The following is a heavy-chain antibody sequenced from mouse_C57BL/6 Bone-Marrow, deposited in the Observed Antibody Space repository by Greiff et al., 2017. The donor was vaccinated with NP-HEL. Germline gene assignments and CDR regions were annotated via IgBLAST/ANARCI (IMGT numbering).Heavy chain of an antibody. Sequence: EVKLVESGGGLVQPGGPLKLSCAASGFTFSDYYMYWVRQTPEKRLEWVAYISNGGGSTYYPDTVKGRFTISRDNAKNTLYLQMSRLKSEDTAMYYCARQMVTTDWYFDVWGTGTTVTVSS. J-gene: IGHJ1*03. V-gene: IGHV5-12*01. CDR3: ARQMVTTDWYFDV. CDR2: ISNGGGST. D-gene: IGHD2-2*01. CDR1: GFTFSDYY.